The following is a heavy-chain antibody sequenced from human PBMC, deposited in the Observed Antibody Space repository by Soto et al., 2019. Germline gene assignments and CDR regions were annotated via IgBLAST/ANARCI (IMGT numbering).Heavy chain of an antibody. CDR3: ARRYTGSYYDY. CDR1: GGSISTPNYY. D-gene: IGHD1-26*01. V-gene: IGHV4-39*01. J-gene: IGHJ4*02. CDR2: IYYSGRT. Sequence: QLQLQESGPGLVKPSETLSLTCTVSGGSISTPNYYWGWIRQPPGKGLEWIGSIYYSGRTYYNPSLKSRVTISVDTSRTQFSLRLTSVTAADTAVYYCARRYTGSYYDYWGQGTLVTVSS.